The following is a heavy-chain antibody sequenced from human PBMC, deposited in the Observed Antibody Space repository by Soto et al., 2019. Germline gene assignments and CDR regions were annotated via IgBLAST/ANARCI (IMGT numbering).Heavy chain of an antibody. CDR2: IYYSGST. V-gene: IGHV4-59*01. Sequence: SETLSLTCAVSGGSISSYYWSWIRQPPGKGLEWIGYIYYSGSTNHNPSLKSRVTISVDTSKNQFSLKLSSVTAADTAVYYCARGYSSSWYSDYWGQGTLVTVSS. CDR1: GGSISSYY. CDR3: ARGYSSSWYSDY. D-gene: IGHD6-13*01. J-gene: IGHJ4*02.